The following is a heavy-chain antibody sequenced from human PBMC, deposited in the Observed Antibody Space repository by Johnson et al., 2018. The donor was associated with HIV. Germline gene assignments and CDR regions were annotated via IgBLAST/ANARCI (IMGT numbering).Heavy chain of an antibody. J-gene: IGHJ3*02. CDR2: VHWNGGST. V-gene: IGHV3-20*04. CDR1: GFTFDDYG. D-gene: IGHD2-15*01. Sequence: EVQLVESGGGVVRPGGSLRLSCAASGFTFDDYGMSWVRQAPGKGLEWVSGVHWNGGSTGYAGSVKGRFTISRDNAKNSLYLQMRSLRAEDTALYYCARDPPPYCSGGSCYSGHAFDIWGQGTMVTVSS. CDR3: ARDPPPYCSGGSCYSGHAFDI.